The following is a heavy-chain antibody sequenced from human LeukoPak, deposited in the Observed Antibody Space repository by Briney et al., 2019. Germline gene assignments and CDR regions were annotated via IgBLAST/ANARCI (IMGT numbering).Heavy chain of an antibody. CDR1: GGSFSGYY. CDR3: ARVRGGVISFDY. Sequence: PSETLSLTCAVYGGSFSGYYWSWIRQPPGKGLEWIGYIYYSGSTNYNPSLKSRVTISVDTSKNQFSLKLSSVTAADTAVYYCARVRGGVISFDYWGQGTLVTVSS. CDR2: IYYSGST. D-gene: IGHD3-10*01. V-gene: IGHV4-59*01. J-gene: IGHJ4*02.